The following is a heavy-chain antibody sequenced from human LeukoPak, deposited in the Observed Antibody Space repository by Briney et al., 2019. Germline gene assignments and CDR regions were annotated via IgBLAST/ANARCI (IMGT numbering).Heavy chain of an antibody. Sequence: GGSLRLSCAASGFTFSNYAMSWVRQAPGKGLEWVSNIRGSGDSINYADSVKGRFTMSRDNSKYTLYLQMSSLRADDTAVYYCAKAQGYSSSWYFDSWGPGTLVTVSS. D-gene: IGHD6-13*01. V-gene: IGHV3-23*01. CDR2: IRGSGDSI. CDR3: AKAQGYSSSWYFDS. J-gene: IGHJ4*02. CDR1: GFTFSNYA.